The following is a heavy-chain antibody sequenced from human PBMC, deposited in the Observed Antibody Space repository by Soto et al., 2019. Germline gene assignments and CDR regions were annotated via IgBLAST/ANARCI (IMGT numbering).Heavy chain of an antibody. CDR2: IYHTGST. Sequence: QVQLQESGPGLVKPSGTLSLTCAVSGGSIIGSNCWNWVRQPPGKGLEWIGEIYHTGSTNYSPSLQSRVTISVDKSKNQFSLKLSSVTAADTDVYYCARRGVSTISPPEYWGQGTLVTVSS. D-gene: IGHD2-8*01. CDR3: ARRGVSTISPPEY. CDR1: GGSIIGSNC. J-gene: IGHJ4*02. V-gene: IGHV4-4*02.